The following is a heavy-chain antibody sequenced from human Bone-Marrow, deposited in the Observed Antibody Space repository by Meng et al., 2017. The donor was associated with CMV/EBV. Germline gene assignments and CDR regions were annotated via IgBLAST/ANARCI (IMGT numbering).Heavy chain of an antibody. D-gene: IGHD2-2*01. CDR3: ARDLRQRTFIVVVPAASGGMDV. CDR1: GFTFSSYS. CDR2: ISSSSSYI. Sequence: GESLKISCAASGFTFSSYSMNWVRQAPGKGLEWVSSISSSSSYIYYAGSVKGRFTISRDNAKNSLYLQMNSLRAEDTAVYYCARDLRQRTFIVVVPAASGGMDVWGQGTTVTVSS. J-gene: IGHJ6*02. V-gene: IGHV3-21*04.